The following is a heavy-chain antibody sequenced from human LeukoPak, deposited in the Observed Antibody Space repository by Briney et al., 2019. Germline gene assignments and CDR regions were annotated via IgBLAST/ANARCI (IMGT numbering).Heavy chain of an antibody. V-gene: IGHV3-48*04. D-gene: IGHD4/OR15-4a*01. J-gene: IGHJ4*02. Sequence: GRSVRLSCVASGFTISTYTFNWVRQAPGKGLEWLSYISSGGLTMFYADSVKGRFTISRDNTKNAIYLDMTNLRAEDTAVYYCARDFDYGDYIDFWGQGTLVAVST. CDR3: ARDFDYGDYIDF. CDR1: GFTISTYT. CDR2: ISSGGLTM.